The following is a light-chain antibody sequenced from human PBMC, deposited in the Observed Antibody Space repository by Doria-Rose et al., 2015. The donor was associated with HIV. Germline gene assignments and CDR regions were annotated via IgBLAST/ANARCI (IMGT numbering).Light chain of an antibody. CDR1: QSFSSTY. CDR2: DGS. Sequence: VLTQSPGTLSLSPGERATLSCRASQSFSSTYLAWYQQKPGQAPSLLSYDGSSRATGIPDRFSASGSGTDFTLTINRLEPEDFALYYCHQYGTSWTFGQGTKVEI. J-gene: IGKJ1*01. V-gene: IGKV3-20*01. CDR3: HQYGTSWT.